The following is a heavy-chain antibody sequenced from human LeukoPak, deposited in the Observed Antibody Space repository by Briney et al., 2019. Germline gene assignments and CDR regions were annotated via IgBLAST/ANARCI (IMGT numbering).Heavy chain of an antibody. J-gene: IGHJ4*02. D-gene: IGHD3-10*01. CDR1: GFTFSSYA. CDR2: ISGSGGST. V-gene: IGHV3-23*01. Sequence: KPGGSLRLSRAASGFTFSSYAMSWVRQAPGKGLEWVSAISGSGGSTYYADSVKGRFTISRDNSKNTLYLQMNSLRAEDTAVYYCAKLSYGSGSAYFDYWGQGTLVTVSS. CDR3: AKLSYGSGSAYFDY.